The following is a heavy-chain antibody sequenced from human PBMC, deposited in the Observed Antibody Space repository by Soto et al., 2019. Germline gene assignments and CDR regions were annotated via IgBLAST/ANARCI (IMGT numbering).Heavy chain of an antibody. CDR1: GVSISSYF. Sequence: SETLSFTCSVSGVSISSYFWSWIRQPPGRGLEWIGYTYHRGSTNYSPSLKSRVAISLDTSENQFSLKVSSVTAADTAVYYCARIRGYHGPLDYWGQGTPVTVSS. J-gene: IGHJ4*02. V-gene: IGHV4-59*01. D-gene: IGHD3-16*02. CDR3: ARIRGYHGPLDY. CDR2: TYHRGST.